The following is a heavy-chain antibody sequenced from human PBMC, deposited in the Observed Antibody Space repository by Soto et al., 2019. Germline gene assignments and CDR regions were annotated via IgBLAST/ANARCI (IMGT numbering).Heavy chain of an antibody. CDR3: ARGYCSSTSCYRNWFDP. V-gene: IGHV4-59*08. CDR1: GGSISSYY. D-gene: IGHD2-2*01. J-gene: IGHJ5*02. Sequence: SETLSRTCTVPGGSISSYYWSWIRQPPGKGLEWIGYIYYSGSTNYNPSLKSRVTISVDTSKNQFSLKLSSVTAADTAVYYCARGYCSSTSCYRNWFDPWGQGTLVTVSS. CDR2: IYYSGST.